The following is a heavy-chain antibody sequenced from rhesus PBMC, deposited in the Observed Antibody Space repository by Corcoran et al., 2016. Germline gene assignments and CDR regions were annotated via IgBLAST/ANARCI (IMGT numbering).Heavy chain of an antibody. D-gene: IGHD6-25*01. Sequence: QLQLQESGPGLVKPSETPSVTCAVSGGSISSSYWSWIRQAPGKGLEWIGYIYGSGSTTNYNPSLKRRVTLSVDTSKNQLSLKLSSVTTADTAVYYCARVGSWDEYFEFWGQGALVTVSS. CDR2: IYGSGSTT. CDR3: ARVGSWDEYFEF. CDR1: GGSISSSY. J-gene: IGHJ1*01. V-gene: IGHV4-169*01.